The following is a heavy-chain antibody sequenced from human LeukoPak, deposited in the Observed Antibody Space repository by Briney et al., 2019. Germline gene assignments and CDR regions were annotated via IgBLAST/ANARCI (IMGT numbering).Heavy chain of an antibody. CDR2: IYSGGST. Sequence: GGSLRLSCAASGFTFSSYSMNWVRQAPGKGLEWVSVIYSGGSTYYADSVKGRFTISRDNAKNTLNLQMNSLRAEDTAVYYCARDLGQYYDTSDNWFDPWGQGTLVTVSS. V-gene: IGHV3-66*01. D-gene: IGHD3-22*01. CDR1: GFTFSSYS. J-gene: IGHJ5*02. CDR3: ARDLGQYYDTSDNWFDP.